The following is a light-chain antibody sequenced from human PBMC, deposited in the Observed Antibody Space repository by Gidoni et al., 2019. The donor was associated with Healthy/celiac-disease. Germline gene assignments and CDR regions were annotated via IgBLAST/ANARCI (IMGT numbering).Light chain of an antibody. V-gene: IGKV1-33*01. J-gene: IGKJ2*01. Sequence: DIHIPQSPSSLSASVGDRVTITCQASQDISNYLNWYQQKPGKAPKLLIYDASNLETGVPSRFSGSGSGTDFTLTISSLQPEDIATYYCQQYDNIPPTFGQGTKLEIK. CDR1: QDISNY. CDR2: DAS. CDR3: QQYDNIPPT.